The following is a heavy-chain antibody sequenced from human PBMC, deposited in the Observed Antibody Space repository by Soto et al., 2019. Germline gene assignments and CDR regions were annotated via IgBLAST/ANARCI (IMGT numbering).Heavy chain of an antibody. CDR2: MSGSGDNA. Sequence: GSLRLSCAASGFIFSNYGMSWVRQAPGKGLEWVSIMSGSGDNAYYADSVKGRFTISRDNSKNTLHLQMNSLRAEDTAIYYCAKKITVYAVDPADYWGQGTLVTVSS. CDR1: GFIFSNYG. V-gene: IGHV3-23*01. CDR3: AKKITVYAVDPADY. D-gene: IGHD3-3*01. J-gene: IGHJ4*02.